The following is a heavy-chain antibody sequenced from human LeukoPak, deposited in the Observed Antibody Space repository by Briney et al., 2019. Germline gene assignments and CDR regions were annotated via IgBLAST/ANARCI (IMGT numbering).Heavy chain of an antibody. D-gene: IGHD5-24*01. Sequence: QTGGSLRLSCVASGFIFDNYALSWVCQAPGKGLEWVSGISGSADNTYYADSVKGRFTISRDISKNTVYLQMNNLRVDDTAVYYCAKGPKLGDGFHCDYWGQGTLVTVSS. J-gene: IGHJ4*02. CDR1: GFIFDNYA. CDR2: ISGSADNT. V-gene: IGHV3-23*01. CDR3: AKGPKLGDGFHCDY.